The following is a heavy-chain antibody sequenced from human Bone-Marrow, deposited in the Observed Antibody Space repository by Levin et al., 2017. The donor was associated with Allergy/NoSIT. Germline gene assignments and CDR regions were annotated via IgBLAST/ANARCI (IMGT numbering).Heavy chain of an antibody. CDR1: GASIRSYY. J-gene: IGHJ1*01. CDR3: ASSGDYYSEYFQH. V-gene: IGHV4-59*01. Sequence: PGGSLRLSCTVSGASIRSYYWSWIRQAPGKGLDWIGYIYYTGSTAYNPSLKSRVTISVDTSKNQFSLNLNSVTAADTAVYYCASSGDYYSEYFQHWGRGTLVTVSS. CDR2: IYYTGST. D-gene: IGHD2-21*02.